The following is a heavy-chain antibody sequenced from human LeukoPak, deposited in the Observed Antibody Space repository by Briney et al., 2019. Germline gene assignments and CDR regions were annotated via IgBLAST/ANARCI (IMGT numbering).Heavy chain of an antibody. Sequence: GWSLRLSCAAAGFTFSNAWMSWVRQAPGNLLEWAGRIKSKTDGGTTDYAAPVKGRFTISRDDSKNTLYLQMNSLKTEDTAVYYCTTDGGSIAAADDEVGAFDIWGQGTMVTVSS. J-gene: IGHJ3*02. CDR2: IKSKTDGGTT. D-gene: IGHD6-13*01. V-gene: IGHV3-15*01. CDR3: TTDGGSIAAADDEVGAFDI. CDR1: GFTFSNAW.